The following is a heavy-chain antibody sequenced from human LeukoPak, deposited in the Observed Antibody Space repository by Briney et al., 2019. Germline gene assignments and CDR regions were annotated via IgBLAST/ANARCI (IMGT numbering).Heavy chain of an antibody. CDR3: ARGRYYDSSGWDAFDI. CDR1: GYTFTNYD. J-gene: IGHJ3*02. V-gene: IGHV1-8*01. D-gene: IGHD3-22*01. Sequence: ASVKVSCKASGYTFTNYDINWVRQATGQGLEWMGWMNPNSGNTGYAQKFQGRVTITRNTSISTAYMELSSLRPEDTAVYYCARGRYYDSSGWDAFDIWGQGTMVTVSS. CDR2: MNPNSGNT.